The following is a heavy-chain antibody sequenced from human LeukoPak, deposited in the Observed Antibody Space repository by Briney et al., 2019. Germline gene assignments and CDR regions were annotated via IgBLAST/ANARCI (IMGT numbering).Heavy chain of an antibody. CDR1: GFTVSSNY. V-gene: IGHV3-53*04. CDR2: IYSGGST. Sequence: GGSLRLSCASSGFTVSSNYMSWVRQAPGKGLEWVSVIYSGGSTYYADSVKGRFTISRHNSKNTLYLQMNSLRAEDTAVYYCARGPYCGGDCYTPYYYYGMDVWGQGTTVTVSS. D-gene: IGHD2-21*02. J-gene: IGHJ6*02. CDR3: ARGPYCGGDCYTPYYYYGMDV.